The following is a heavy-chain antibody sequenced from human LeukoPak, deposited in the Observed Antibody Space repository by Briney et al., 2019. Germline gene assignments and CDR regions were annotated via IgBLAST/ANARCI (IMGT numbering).Heavy chain of an antibody. V-gene: IGHV3-23*01. CDR3: AKDGCSGGSCLKTGC. J-gene: IGHJ4*02. D-gene: IGHD2-15*01. CDR1: AFTFSSYA. CDR2: ISGSGAST. Sequence: HPGGSLTLSCVASAFTFSSYAWNWVCQTPGKGLEWVSTISGSGASTYYADAVRGRFTISRDNSKNTLYLQMSSLRAEDAAVYYCAKDGCSGGSCLKTGCWGQGTLVTVSS.